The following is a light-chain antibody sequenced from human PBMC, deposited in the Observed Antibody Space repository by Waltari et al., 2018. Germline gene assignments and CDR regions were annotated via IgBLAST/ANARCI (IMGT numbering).Light chain of an antibody. CDR2: EVR. CDR3: ASTAGLQEV. CDR1: SSDVGGYNS. J-gene: IGLJ1*01. V-gene: IGLV2-8*01. Sequence: QSSLTPPPSAPGSPGQSVPISCTGTSSDVGGYNSVSWYQHHPGKAPKLMIYEVRKRPSGVPDRFSGSKSGNTASLTVSGLQAEDEADYYCASTAGLQEVFGTGTKVTVL.